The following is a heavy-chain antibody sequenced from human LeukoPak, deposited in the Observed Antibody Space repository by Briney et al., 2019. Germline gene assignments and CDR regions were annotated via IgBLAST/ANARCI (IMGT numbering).Heavy chain of an antibody. CDR2: ISAYNGNT. CDR1: GYTFTSYG. V-gene: IGHV1-18*04. Sequence: ASVKVSCKASGYTFTSYGISWVRQAPGQGLEWMGWISAYNGNTNYAQKLQGRVTMTTDTSTSTAYMELRSLRSDDTAVYYCARYCSGGSCYPAEYFQHWGQGTLVTVSS. CDR3: ARYCSGGSCYPAEYFQH. D-gene: IGHD2-15*01. J-gene: IGHJ1*01.